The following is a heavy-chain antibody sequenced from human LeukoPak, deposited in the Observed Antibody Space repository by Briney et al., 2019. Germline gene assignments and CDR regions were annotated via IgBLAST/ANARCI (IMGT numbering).Heavy chain of an antibody. CDR3: ARGGGLRFLEWLSRDYYYGMDV. Sequence: GASVKVSCKASGYTFTGYHMHWVRQAPGQGLEWMGRINPNSGDTNYAQKFQGRVTMTRDTSISTAYMELSSLRSEDTAVYYCARGGGLRFLEWLSRDYYYGMDVWGQGTTVTVSS. J-gene: IGHJ6*02. CDR1: GYTFTGYH. D-gene: IGHD3-3*01. CDR2: INPNSGDT. V-gene: IGHV1-2*06.